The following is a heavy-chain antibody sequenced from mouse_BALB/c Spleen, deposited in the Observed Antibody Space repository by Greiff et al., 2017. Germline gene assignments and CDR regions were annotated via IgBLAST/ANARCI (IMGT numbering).Heavy chain of an antibody. CDR3: ARSGGNYEWYFDV. D-gene: IGHD2-1*01. Sequence: EVQLHQSGPELVKPGASVKIPCKASGYTFTDYNMDWVKQSHGKSLEWIGDINPNNGGTIYNQKFKGKATLTVDKSSSTAYMELRSLTSEDTAVYYCARSGGNYEWYFDVWGAGTTVTVSS. J-gene: IGHJ1*01. CDR2: INPNNGGT. CDR1: GYTFTDYN. V-gene: IGHV1-18*01.